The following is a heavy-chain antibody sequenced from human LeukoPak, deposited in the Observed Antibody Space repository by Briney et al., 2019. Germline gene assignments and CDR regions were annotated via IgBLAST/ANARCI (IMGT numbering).Heavy chain of an antibody. CDR1: GGTFSSYA. CDR3: ARDEWGDIVVVPAARYYYYGMDV. J-gene: IGHJ6*02. CDR2: INTNTGNP. Sequence: ASVKVSCKASGGTFSSYAISWVRQAPGQGLEWMGWINTNTGNPTYAQGFTGRFVFSLDTSVSTAYLQISSLKAEDTAVYYCARDEWGDIVVVPAARYYYYGMDVWGQGTTVTVSS. D-gene: IGHD2-2*01. V-gene: IGHV7-4-1*02.